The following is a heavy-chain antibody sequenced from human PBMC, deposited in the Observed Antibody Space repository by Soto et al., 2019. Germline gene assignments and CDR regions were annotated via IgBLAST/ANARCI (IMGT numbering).Heavy chain of an antibody. V-gene: IGHV4-61*08. D-gene: IGHD3-16*02. CDR2: ISSSGGST. Sequence: QVQLQESGPGLVKPSETLSLTCTLSGGSVSSGDFYWSWIRQTPGKGLEWIGYISSSGGSTNYNPSPRSRVTLSVDTSKNQFSLKLNSVTAADTAVYYCARQFFYRFDYWGQGTMVTVS. CDR1: GGSVSSGDFY. CDR3: ARQFFYRFDY. J-gene: IGHJ4*02.